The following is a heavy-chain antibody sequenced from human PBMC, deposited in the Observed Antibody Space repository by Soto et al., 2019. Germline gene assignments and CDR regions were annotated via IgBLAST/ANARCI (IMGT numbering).Heavy chain of an antibody. CDR2: MDPKSGGA. D-gene: IGHD2-15*01. CDR3: TRENIENRDGIYDALDI. Sequence: ASVKVSCKTSGYTFTDYYTHWVRQAPGQGLEWMGWMDPKSGGAYFAQKFQGRVTLTRDTSIGTAYIEVNSLTSDDTAVYFCTRENIENRDGIYDALDIRGHGRTVTV. J-gene: IGHJ3*02. CDR1: GYTFTDYY. V-gene: IGHV1-2*02.